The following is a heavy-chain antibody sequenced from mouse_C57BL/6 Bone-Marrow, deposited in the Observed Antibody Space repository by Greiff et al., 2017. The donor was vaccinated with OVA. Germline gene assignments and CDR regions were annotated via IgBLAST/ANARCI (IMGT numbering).Heavy chain of an antibody. Sequence: VKLMESGPGLVAPSQSLSITCTVSGFSLTSYAISWVRQPPGKGLEWLGVIWTGGGTNYNSALKSRLSISKDNSKSQVFLKMNSLQTDDTARYYCARVLRDSSGIYFDYWGQGTTLTVSS. CDR3: ARVLRDSSGIYFDY. D-gene: IGHD3-2*02. V-gene: IGHV2-9-1*01. CDR1: GFSLTSYA. J-gene: IGHJ2*01. CDR2: IWTGGGT.